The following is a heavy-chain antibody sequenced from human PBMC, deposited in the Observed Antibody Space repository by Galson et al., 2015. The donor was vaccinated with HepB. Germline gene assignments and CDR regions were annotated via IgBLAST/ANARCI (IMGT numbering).Heavy chain of an antibody. Sequence: SLRLSCAASGFTFNDYAMHWVRQAPGKGLEWVSGISWKSGNRVYADSVKGRFTISRDNSKNSLYLQINSLRPEDTALYYCVKDLARSLYRMDVWGQGPTVTVSS. CDR3: VKDLARSLYRMDV. CDR1: GFTFNDYA. J-gene: IGHJ6*02. V-gene: IGHV3-9*01. D-gene: IGHD5-24*01. CDR2: ISWKSGNR.